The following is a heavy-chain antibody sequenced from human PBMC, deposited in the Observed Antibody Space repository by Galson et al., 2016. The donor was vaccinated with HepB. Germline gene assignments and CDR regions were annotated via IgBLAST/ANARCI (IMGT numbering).Heavy chain of an antibody. CDR3: ARDPRGYTNGIWYTDYGMGV. V-gene: IGHV3-48*03. Sequence: SLRLSCAASGFIFSDYEMQWVRQAPGKGLEWVSHISSSGTTIDYADSVRGRFTISRDNAKNSLYLQMNSLRVEDTALYYCARDPRGYTNGIWYTDYGMGVWGQGTTVIVSS. J-gene: IGHJ6*02. D-gene: IGHD2-8*01. CDR2: ISSSGTTI. CDR1: GFIFSDYE.